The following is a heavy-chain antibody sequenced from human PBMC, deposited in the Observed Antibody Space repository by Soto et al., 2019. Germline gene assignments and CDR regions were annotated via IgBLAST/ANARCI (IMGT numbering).Heavy chain of an antibody. J-gene: IGHJ4*02. CDR1: GFTFSSYA. Sequence: QVQLVESGGGVVQPGRSLRLSCAASGFTFSSYAMHWVRQAPGKGLEWVAVISYDGSNKYYADSVKGRFTISRDNSKNTLYLQMNSLRAEDTAVYYCARHKSPYSSGWHNRHFDYWGQGTLVTVSS. V-gene: IGHV3-30-3*01. D-gene: IGHD6-19*01. CDR3: ARHKSPYSSGWHNRHFDY. CDR2: ISYDGSNK.